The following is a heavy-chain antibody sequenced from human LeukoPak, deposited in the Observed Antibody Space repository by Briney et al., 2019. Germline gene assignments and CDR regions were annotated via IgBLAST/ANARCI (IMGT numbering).Heavy chain of an antibody. J-gene: IGHJ6*02. CDR2: ISSSGSTI. D-gene: IGHD3-10*01. CDR1: GFTFSSYE. V-gene: IGHV3-48*03. CDR3: ARGYGSGSYPFFIYYYYGMDV. Sequence: GGSLRLSCAASGFTFSSYEMNWVRQAPGKGLEWVSYISSSGSTIYYADSVKGRFTISRDNAKNSLYLQMNSLRAEDTAVYYCARGYGSGSYPFFIYYYYGMDVWGQGTTVTVSS.